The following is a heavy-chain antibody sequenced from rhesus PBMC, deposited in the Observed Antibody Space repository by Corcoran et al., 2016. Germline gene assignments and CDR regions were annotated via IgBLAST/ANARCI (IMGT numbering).Heavy chain of an antibody. CDR3: ARGYSSWSGYFDY. CDR2: FYGSGKNI. J-gene: IGHJ4*01. Sequence: QVQLQESGPGLVKPSETLSLTFAVFGYSISSGYYWNWIRQSPGKGVECIGSFYGSGKNIYLTPSLESRVTLSVDTSKNQFSLKLSSVTAADTAVYYCARGYSSWSGYFDYWGQGVLVTVSS. D-gene: IGHD6-13*01. V-gene: IGHV4S14*01. CDR1: GYSISSGYY.